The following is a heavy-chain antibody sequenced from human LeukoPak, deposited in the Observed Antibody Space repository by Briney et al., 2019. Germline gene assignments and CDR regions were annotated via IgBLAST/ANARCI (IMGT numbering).Heavy chain of an antibody. CDR2: ISAYNGNT. J-gene: IGHJ6*02. CDR1: GYTFTSYG. Sequence: ASVNVSCKASGYTFTSYGISWVRQAPGQGLEWMGWISAYNGNTNYAQKLQGRVTMTTDTSTSTAYMELRSLRSDDTAVSYCARVPYYDFWSGPRSMDVWGQGTTVTVSS. D-gene: IGHD3-3*01. V-gene: IGHV1-18*01. CDR3: ARVPYYDFWSGPRSMDV.